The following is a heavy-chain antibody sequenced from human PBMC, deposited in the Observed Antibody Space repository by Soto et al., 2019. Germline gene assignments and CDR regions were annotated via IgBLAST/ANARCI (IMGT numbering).Heavy chain of an antibody. D-gene: IGHD1-1*01. CDR3: ARGDSFRYAGFDC. Sequence: PSEPLSLTCPAAGVYISSYYMSWLRQTPGKGLEWVGSIYYSGSTNYNPSLKSRVTISVDTSKNQFALKLSSVTAADTAIYYCARGDSFRYAGFDCWGQGTTVPVSS. J-gene: IGHJ4*02. CDR2: IYYSGST. CDR1: GVYISSYY. V-gene: IGHV4-59*01.